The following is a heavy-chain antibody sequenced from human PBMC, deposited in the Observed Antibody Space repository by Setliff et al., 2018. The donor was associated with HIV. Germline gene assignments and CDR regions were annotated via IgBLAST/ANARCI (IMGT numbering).Heavy chain of an antibody. CDR1: GGSFSGYY. CDR3: ARDDSIVLVPAIMRGDGFDF. CDR2: IYYTGNT. V-gene: IGHV4-34*01. D-gene: IGHD2-2*01. J-gene: IGHJ3*01. Sequence: SETLSLTCAVYGGSFSGYYWAWIRQPPGKGLEWLGSIYYTGNTKYNPSPESRVTFSIDPSENQFSLRLASVTAADTAIYYCARDDSIVLVPAIMRGDGFDFWGQGRMVT.